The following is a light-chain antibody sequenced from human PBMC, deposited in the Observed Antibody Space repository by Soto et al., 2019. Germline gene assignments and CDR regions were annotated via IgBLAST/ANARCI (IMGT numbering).Light chain of an antibody. CDR3: LQALQSPPT. Sequence: DIVMTQPRLSLPVTPGEPASISCRTSQSLLHGNGNNYLNWYLQKPGQSPQLLIDFASTRASGVPDRFSGSASGIDFTLRISRVEAEAVGVYYCLQALQSPPTFGQGTRLEIK. V-gene: IGKV2-28*01. J-gene: IGKJ5*01. CDR2: FAS. CDR1: QSLLHGNGNNY.